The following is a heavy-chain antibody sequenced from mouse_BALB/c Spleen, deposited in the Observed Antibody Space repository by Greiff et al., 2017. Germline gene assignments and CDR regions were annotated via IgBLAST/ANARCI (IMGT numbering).Heavy chain of an antibody. Sequence: VKLMESGPGLVAPSQSLSITCTVSGFSLTDYGVSWIRQPPGKGLEWLGVIWGGGSTYYNSALKSRLSISKDNSKSQVFLKMNSLQTDDTAMYYCAKTTMITGFYFDYWGQGTTLTVSS. D-gene: IGHD2-4*01. CDR2: IWGGGST. J-gene: IGHJ2*01. CDR1: GFSLTDYG. V-gene: IGHV2-6-5*01. CDR3: AKTTMITGFYFDY.